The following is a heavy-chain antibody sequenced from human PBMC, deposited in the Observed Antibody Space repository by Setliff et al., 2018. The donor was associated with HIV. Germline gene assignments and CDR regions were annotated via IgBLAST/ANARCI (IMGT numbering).Heavy chain of an antibody. CDR1: GGSISSSSYY. Sequence: SETLSLTCTVSGGSISSSSYYWGWIRQPPGKGLEWIGSIYYSGSTYYNPSLKSRVTISVDTSKNQFSLKLSSVTAADTAVYYCARLYSSSSGLDYYYYYMDVWG. J-gene: IGHJ6*03. D-gene: IGHD6-6*01. CDR2: IYYSGST. V-gene: IGHV4-39*01. CDR3: ARLYSSSSGLDYYYYYMDV.